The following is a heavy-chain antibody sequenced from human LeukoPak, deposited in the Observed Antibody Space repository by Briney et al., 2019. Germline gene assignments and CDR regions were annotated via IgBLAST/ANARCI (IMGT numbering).Heavy chain of an antibody. J-gene: IGHJ6*03. CDR2: INPNSGGT. V-gene: IGHV1-2*02. D-gene: IGHD6-13*01. Sequence: GASVKVSCKASGYTFTGYYMHWVRQAPGQGLEWMGWINPNSGGTNYAQKFQGRVTMTRDTSISTAYMELSRLRSDDTAVYYCARDAGGSSSWYIFLYYYYYMDVWGKGTTVTVSS. CDR1: GYTFTGYY. CDR3: ARDAGGSSSWYIFLYYYYYMDV.